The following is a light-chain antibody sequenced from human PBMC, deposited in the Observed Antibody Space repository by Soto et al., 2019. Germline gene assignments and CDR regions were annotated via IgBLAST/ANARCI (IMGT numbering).Light chain of an antibody. J-gene: IGKJ5*01. CDR2: DAS. Sequence: DIQMTQSPSYMSASLGDKVTITCRASQVVRNHLAWYQQKPGKAPVLLIFDASTLQTGVPSRFSGDGSGTDFTLTISGLQPEDFGTYFCQQGNTFPITFGQGTRLDIK. CDR3: QQGNTFPIT. V-gene: IGKV1-12*01. CDR1: QVVRNH.